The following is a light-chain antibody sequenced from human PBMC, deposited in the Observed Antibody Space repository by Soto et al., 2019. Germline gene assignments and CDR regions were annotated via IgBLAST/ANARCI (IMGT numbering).Light chain of an antibody. Sequence: EIEFTQSPSTLSASVGDRVTITCRASQSISSWLAWYQQKPGQAPQLLIYKASSPESGVPSMFSATVSGTEFSLTIRRLQPEDIATYYCQQYETLPTFGQGTRLEIK. CDR3: QQYETLPT. CDR2: KAS. CDR1: QSISSW. V-gene: IGKV1-5*03. J-gene: IGKJ5*01.